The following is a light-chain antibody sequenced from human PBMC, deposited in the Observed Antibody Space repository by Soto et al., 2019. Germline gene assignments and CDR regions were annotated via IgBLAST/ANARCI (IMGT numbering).Light chain of an antibody. CDR3: LQHNSYPLT. V-gene: IGKV1-17*03. CDR2: AAS. J-gene: IGKJ4*01. CDR1: QDITNY. Sequence: DIQMTQSPSAMSASVGDRVTITCRASQDITNYLVWFQQKPGTVPKRLIYAASSLQSGVPSRFSGSRSGTEFTLTISSLQPEDFATYYCLQHNSYPLTVGGGTKVEIK.